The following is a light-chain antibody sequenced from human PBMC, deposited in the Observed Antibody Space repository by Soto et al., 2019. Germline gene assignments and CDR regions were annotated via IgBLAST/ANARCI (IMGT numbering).Light chain of an antibody. Sequence: DIQMTQSPSYVSASVGDRVTVTCRASRNISSWLAWYQVRPGKAPNLLIYGASTLQNGAPSRFSGSGSGTDFTLTVINLQPEDFATYYCQQGHSFPFTFGPATKVDI. J-gene: IGKJ3*01. CDR2: GAS. V-gene: IGKV1-12*01. CDR3: QQGHSFPFT. CDR1: RNISSW.